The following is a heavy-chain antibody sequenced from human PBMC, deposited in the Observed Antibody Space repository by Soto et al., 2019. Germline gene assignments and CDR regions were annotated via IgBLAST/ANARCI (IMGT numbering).Heavy chain of an antibody. Sequence: QVQLVESGGGGVQPGRSLRLSCAASGFTFSNYGMHWVRQAPGKGLEWVAVILNDGSNRYHADSVKDRFTISRDNSKNTLYLQMNSLRAEETAVYYCARDDEYSGNGMDVWGQGTTVTVS. CDR3: ARDDEYSGNGMDV. CDR1: GFTFSNYG. J-gene: IGHJ6*02. D-gene: IGHD3-10*01. CDR2: ILNDGSNR. V-gene: IGHV3-33*01.